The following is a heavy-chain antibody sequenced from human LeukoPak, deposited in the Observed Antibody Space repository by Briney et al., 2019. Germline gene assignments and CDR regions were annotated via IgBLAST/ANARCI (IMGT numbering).Heavy chain of an antibody. J-gene: IGHJ4*02. V-gene: IGHV1-2*02. CDR1: GYAFTGYY. CDR2: INPNSGGA. D-gene: IGHD3-10*01. Sequence: ASVKVSCKASGYAFTGYYMHWVRQAPGQGLEWMGWINPNSGGANYAQKFQGRVTMTRDTSISTAYMELSRLRSDDTAVYYCARALGSGSELSKWLVVSDYWGQGTLVTVSS. CDR3: ARALGSGSELSKWLVVSDY.